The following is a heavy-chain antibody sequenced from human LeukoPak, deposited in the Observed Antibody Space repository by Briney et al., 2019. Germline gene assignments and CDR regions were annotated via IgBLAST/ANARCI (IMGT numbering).Heavy chain of an antibody. CDR2: ISGGSVYI. CDR1: GFTFSSYS. D-gene: IGHD3-10*01. V-gene: IGHV3-21*01. CDR3: AREFYGSGSWFVGYYFDY. Sequence: GRSLRLSCGASGFTFSSYSMNWVSQAPGQGLEWVSSISGGSVYISYADSVKGRFTISRDNAKNSLYLQMNSLRAEDTAVYYCAREFYGSGSWFVGYYFDYWGQGTLVTVSS. J-gene: IGHJ4*02.